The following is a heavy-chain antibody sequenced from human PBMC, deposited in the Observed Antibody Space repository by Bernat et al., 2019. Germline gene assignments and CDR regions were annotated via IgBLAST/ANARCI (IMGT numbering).Heavy chain of an antibody. Sequence: EVQLVESGGDLIQPGGSLRLSCAASGFTFTSSWMHWVRQAPGKGLVWVSRIKSDGSRTDYADSVKGRFTISRDNAKNTLYLQMNSLRAEDTAVYYCARDPIDGFYFMGVWGKGTTVTVSS. V-gene: IGHV3-74*01. CDR2: IKSDGSRT. CDR1: GFTFTSSW. J-gene: IGHJ6*03. CDR3: ARDPIDGFYFMGV.